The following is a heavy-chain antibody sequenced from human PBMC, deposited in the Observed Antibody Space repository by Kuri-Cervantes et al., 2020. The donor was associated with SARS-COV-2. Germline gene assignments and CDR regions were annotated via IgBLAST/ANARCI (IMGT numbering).Heavy chain of an antibody. CDR3: ARAGRGQLADDDY. V-gene: IGHV3-21*01. CDR1: GFSLSRYT. D-gene: IGHD6-6*01. Sequence: GESLKISCAASGFSLSRYTMNWVRQAPGRALEWVSSISGSGSYIYYADSVKGRFTISKESGENSLYLHMNSLRGDDTAVYYCARAGRGQLADDDYWGQGTLVTVSS. J-gene: IGHJ4*02. CDR2: ISGSGSYI.